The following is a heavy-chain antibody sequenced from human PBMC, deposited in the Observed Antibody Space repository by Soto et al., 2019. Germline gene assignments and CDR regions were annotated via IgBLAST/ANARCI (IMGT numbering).Heavy chain of an antibody. CDR2: IYYSGNT. V-gene: IGHV4-39*01. D-gene: IGHD4-17*01. J-gene: IGHJ5*02. Sequence: SETLSLTCTVSGGSVSSTKYYWDWIRQPPGKGLEWIGSIYYSGNTNYNSSLKSRVTMSVDTSKNQFSLKLRSVTAADAAVYYCVGSFYDWFDPWGQGTQVTVSS. CDR1: GGSVSSTKYY. CDR3: VGSFYDWFDP.